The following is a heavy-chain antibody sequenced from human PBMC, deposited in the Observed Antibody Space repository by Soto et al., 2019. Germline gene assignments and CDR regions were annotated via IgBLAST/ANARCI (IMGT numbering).Heavy chain of an antibody. J-gene: IGHJ6*02. Sequence: PGGSLRLSCAASGFTFSSYGMHWVRQAPFKALEWVAVISYDGSNKYYADSVKGRFTISRDNSKNTLYLQMNSLRAEDTAVYYCAKYLSHDFWSGHARPYYGMDVWRQGTTVTVSS. D-gene: IGHD3-3*01. CDR2: ISYDGSNK. V-gene: IGHV3-30*18. CDR3: AKYLSHDFWSGHARPYYGMDV. CDR1: GFTFSSYG.